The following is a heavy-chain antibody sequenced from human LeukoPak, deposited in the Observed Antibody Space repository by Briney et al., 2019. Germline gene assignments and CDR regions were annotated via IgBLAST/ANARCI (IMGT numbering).Heavy chain of an antibody. CDR2: IYCSGSI. D-gene: IGHD3-10*01. V-gene: IGHV4-31*03. CDR1: GDPISSGGYN. J-gene: IGHJ5*02. Sequence: SHTLSLTSTISGDPISSGGYNWSWMRQRPGQGLEWVGYIYCSGSIYFNPSLRSRVIISIDTSKNQFSLKLSSVTAADTAVYYCARGDIIRGDYNWFDPWGQGILVTVSS. CDR3: ARGDIIRGDYNWFDP.